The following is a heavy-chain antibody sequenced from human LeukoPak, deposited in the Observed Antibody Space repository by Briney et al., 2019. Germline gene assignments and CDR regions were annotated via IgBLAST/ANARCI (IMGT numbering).Heavy chain of an antibody. CDR2: ISAYNGNT. CDR3: ARDGLRFWSGYYPDAFDI. V-gene: IGHV1-18*01. J-gene: IGHJ3*02. CDR1: GYTFTSYG. D-gene: IGHD3-3*01. Sequence: ASVKVSCKASGYTFTSYGISWVRQAPGQGLEWMGWISAYNGNTNYAQKLQGRVTMTTDMSTSTAYMELRSLRSDDTAVYYCARDGLRFWSGYYPDAFDIWGQGTMVTVSS.